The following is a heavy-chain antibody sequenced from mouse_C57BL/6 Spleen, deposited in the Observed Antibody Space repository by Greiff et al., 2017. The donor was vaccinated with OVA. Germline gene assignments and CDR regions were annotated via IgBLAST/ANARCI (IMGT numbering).Heavy chain of an antibody. V-gene: IGHV1-62-2*01. J-gene: IGHJ2*01. D-gene: IGHD2-4*01. Sequence: VQLQQSGAELVKPGASVKLSCKASGYTFTEYTIHWVKQRSGQGLEWIGWFYPGSGRIKYNEKFKDKATLTADKSSSTVYMELSRLTSEDSAVYFCARHEETGNHDWGYFDYWGQGTTLTVSS. CDR1: GYTFTEYT. CDR3: ARHEETGNHDWGYFDY. CDR2: FYPGSGRI.